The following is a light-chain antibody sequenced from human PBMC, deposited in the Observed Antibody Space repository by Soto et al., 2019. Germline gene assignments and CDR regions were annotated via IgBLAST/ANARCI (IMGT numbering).Light chain of an antibody. CDR1: LSLVYSDGSTY. J-gene: IGKJ5*01. V-gene: IGKV2-30*01. CDR3: MQGKHWPPIT. CDR2: KVS. Sequence: DVVLTQSPLSLPVTLGQPASISCRSSLSLVYSDGSTYLNRFQQRPGQSSRRLIYKVSNRDSGVPDRFSGSGSGTDFTLEISRVEAEDVGVYYCMQGKHWPPITFGQGTRLEIK.